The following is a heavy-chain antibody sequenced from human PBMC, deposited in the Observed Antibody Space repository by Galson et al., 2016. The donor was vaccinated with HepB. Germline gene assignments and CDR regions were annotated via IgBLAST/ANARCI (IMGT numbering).Heavy chain of an antibody. CDR3: ARLLGGSNHYYYGMDV. Sequence: SLRLSCAASGFTFSNYVMRWIRQAPGKGLEWVSSILESGDVTWHADSAKGRFTVSRDNSKDTLYLQMNSLSAEDTAVYSCARLLGGSNHYYYGMDVWGQGTTVTVSS. V-gene: IGHV3-23*01. CDR2: ILESGDVT. CDR1: GFTFSNYV. D-gene: IGHD3-16*01. J-gene: IGHJ6*02.